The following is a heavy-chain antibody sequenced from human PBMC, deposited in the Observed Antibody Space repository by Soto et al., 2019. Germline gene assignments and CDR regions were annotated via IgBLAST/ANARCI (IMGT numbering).Heavy chain of an antibody. Sequence: PGESLKISCQCSGYSFTSYWIGWVRQMPGKGLEWMGIIYPDDSDTRYSPSFQGQVTISTDKSISTAYLQWSSLKASDTAMYYCARLKYCSGGSCYGRLPADYWGQGTLVTVSS. CDR2: IYPDDSDT. CDR3: ARLKYCSGGSCYGRLPADY. D-gene: IGHD2-15*01. J-gene: IGHJ4*02. CDR1: GYSFTSYW. V-gene: IGHV5-51*01.